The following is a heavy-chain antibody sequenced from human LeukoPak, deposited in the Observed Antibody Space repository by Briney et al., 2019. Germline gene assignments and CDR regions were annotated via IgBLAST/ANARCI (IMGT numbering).Heavy chain of an antibody. CDR1: GGSISSGGYS. CDR3: ARSRIAAAGDGAFDI. Sequence: SQTLSLTCAVSGGSISSGGYSWSWIRQPPGKGLEWIGYIYHSGSTYYNPSLKSRVTISVDRSKNQFSLKLSSVTAADTAVYYCARSRIAAAGDGAFDIWGQGTMVTVSS. J-gene: IGHJ3*02. V-gene: IGHV4-30-2*01. CDR2: IYHSGST. D-gene: IGHD6-13*01.